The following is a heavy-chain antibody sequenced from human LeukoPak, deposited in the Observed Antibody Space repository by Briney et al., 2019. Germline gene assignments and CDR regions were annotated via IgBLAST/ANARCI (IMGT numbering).Heavy chain of an antibody. V-gene: IGHV1-8*01. CDR1: GYTFTSYD. CDR2: MNPNSGNT. J-gene: IGHJ4*02. Sequence: ASVKVSCKAPGYTFTSYDINWVRQATGQGLEWMGWMNPNSGNTGYAQKFQGRVTMTRNTSISTAYMELSSLRSEDTAVYYCARGLWTGEPNGYWGQGTLVTVSS. D-gene: IGHD1-1*01. CDR3: ARGLWTGEPNGY.